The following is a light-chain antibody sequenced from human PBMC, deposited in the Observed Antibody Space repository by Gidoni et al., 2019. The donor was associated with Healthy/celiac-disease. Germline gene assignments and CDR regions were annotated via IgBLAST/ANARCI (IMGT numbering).Light chain of an antibody. V-gene: IGLV2-14*01. CDR3: SSYTSSSTLEGV. CDR2: EVS. CDR1: SSDVGGYNY. Sequence: QSALTQPASVSGSPGQSITISCTGTSSDVGGYNYVSWYQHHPGKAPKLMIYEVSNRPSGVSNRFSGSKSGTTASLTISGLQAEDEADYYCSSYTSSSTLEGVFGGGTKLTVL. J-gene: IGLJ3*02.